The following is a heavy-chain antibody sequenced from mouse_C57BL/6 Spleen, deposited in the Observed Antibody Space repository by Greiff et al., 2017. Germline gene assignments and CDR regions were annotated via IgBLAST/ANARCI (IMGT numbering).Heavy chain of an antibody. D-gene: IGHD2-4*01. CDR1: GFSFNTYA. CDR3: VRNYEYGLYAMDY. Sequence: VQLVESGGGLVQPKGSLKLSCAASGFSFNTYAMNWVRQAPGKGLEWVARIRSKSNNYATYYADSVKDRFTISRDDSESMLYLQMNNLKTEDTAMYYCVRNYEYGLYAMDYWGQGTSVTVSS. J-gene: IGHJ4*01. CDR2: IRSKSNNYAT. V-gene: IGHV10-1*01.